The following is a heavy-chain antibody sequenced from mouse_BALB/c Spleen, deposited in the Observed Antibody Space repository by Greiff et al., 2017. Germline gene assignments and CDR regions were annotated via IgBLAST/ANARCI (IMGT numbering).Heavy chain of an antibody. Sequence: EVKVVESGGGLVKPGGSLKLSCAASGFTFSSYAMSWVRQTPEKRLEWVASISSGGSTYYPDSVKGRFTISRDNARNILYLQTSSLRSEDTAMYYCARGGTTVVDYWGQGTTLTVAS. J-gene: IGHJ2*01. CDR1: GFTFSSYA. CDR2: ISSGGST. V-gene: IGHV5-6-5*01. D-gene: IGHD1-1*01. CDR3: ARGGTTVVDY.